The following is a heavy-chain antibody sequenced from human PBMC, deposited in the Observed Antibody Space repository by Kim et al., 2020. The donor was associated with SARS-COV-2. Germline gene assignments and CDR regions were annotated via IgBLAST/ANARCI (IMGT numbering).Heavy chain of an antibody. CDR1: GFTFSSYA. CDR3: ASSRWGYGSGSPSLY. J-gene: IGHJ4*02. D-gene: IGHD3-10*01. Sequence: GGSLRLSCAASGFTFSSYAMHWVRQAPGKGLEWVAFISYDGSNKYYADSVKGRFTISRDNSKNTLYLQMNSLRAEDTAVYYCASSRWGYGSGSPSLYWGQGTLVTASS. CDR2: ISYDGSNK. V-gene: IGHV3-30*04.